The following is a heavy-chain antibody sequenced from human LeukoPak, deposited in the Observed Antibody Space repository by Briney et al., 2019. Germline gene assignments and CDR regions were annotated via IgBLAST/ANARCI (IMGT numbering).Heavy chain of an antibody. CDR1: GYTFTSYG. J-gene: IGHJ5*01. D-gene: IGHD3-9*01. CDR3: ARGGLYYDILTGYYNRWFDS. CDR2: ISAYNGNT. V-gene: IGHV1-18*01. Sequence: ASVKVSCKASGYTFTSYGISWVRQAPGQGLEWMGWISAYNGNTNYAQKLQGRVTMTTDTSTSTAYMELRSLRSDDTAVYYCARGGLYYDILTGYYNRWFDSWGQGTLVTVSS.